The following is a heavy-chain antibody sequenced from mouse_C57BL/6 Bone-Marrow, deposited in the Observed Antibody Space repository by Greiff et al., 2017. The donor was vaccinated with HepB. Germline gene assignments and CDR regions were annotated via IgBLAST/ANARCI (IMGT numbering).Heavy chain of an antibody. J-gene: IGHJ2*01. CDR2: IDPSDSYT. Sequence: VQLQQPGAELVRPGTSVKLSCKASGYTFTSYWMHWVKQRPGQGLEWIGVIDPSDSYTNYNQKFKGKATLTVDTSSSTAYMQLSSLTSEDSAVYYCARYGYDGYYFDYWGQGTTLTVSS. D-gene: IGHD2-2*01. V-gene: IGHV1-59*01. CDR1: GYTFTSYW. CDR3: ARYGYDGYYFDY.